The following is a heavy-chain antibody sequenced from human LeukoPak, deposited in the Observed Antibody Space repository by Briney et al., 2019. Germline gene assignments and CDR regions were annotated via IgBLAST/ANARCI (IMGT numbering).Heavy chain of an antibody. D-gene: IGHD4-17*01. CDR1: GFTFSSYA. CDR3: ARDTVTTGAY. CDR2: ISYDGSNK. J-gene: IGHJ4*02. Sequence: GGSLRLSCAASGFTFSSYAMHWVRQAPGKGLEWVAVISYDGSNKYYADSVKGRFTISRDNAKNSLYLQMNSLRAEDMAVYYCARDTVTTGAYWGQGTLVTVSS. V-gene: IGHV3-30-3*01.